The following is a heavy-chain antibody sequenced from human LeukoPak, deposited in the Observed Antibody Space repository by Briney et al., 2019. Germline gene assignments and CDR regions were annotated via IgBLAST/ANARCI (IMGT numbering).Heavy chain of an antibody. V-gene: IGHV3-23*01. CDR1: GFTFSSYA. Sequence: TGGSLRLSCAASGFTFSSYAMSGVRQAPGKGLEWVSSISGSGGSTYYADSVRGRFTVSRDNSRNTLALQMNSLRAEDTAVYYCAGSPTVDAAFDIWGQGTMVTVSS. CDR3: AGSPTVDAAFDI. J-gene: IGHJ3*02. CDR2: ISGSGGST. D-gene: IGHD4-23*01.